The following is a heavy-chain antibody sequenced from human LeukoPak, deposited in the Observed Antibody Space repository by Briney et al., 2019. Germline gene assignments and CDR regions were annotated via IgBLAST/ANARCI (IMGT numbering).Heavy chain of an antibody. CDR1: GGSISSSSYY. Sequence: IPSETLSLTCTVSGGSISSSSYYWGWIRQPPGKGLEWIGSIYYSGSTYYNPSLKSRVTISVDTSKNQFSLKLSSVTAADTAVYYCARVGSYSYGHPDYWGQGTLATVSS. J-gene: IGHJ4*02. CDR3: ARVGSYSYGHPDY. D-gene: IGHD5-18*01. CDR2: IYYSGST. V-gene: IGHV4-39*01.